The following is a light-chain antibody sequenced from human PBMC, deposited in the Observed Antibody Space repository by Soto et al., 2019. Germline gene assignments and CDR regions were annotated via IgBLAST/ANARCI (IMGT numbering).Light chain of an antibody. J-gene: IGLJ1*01. CDR3: SSYISGSTPYV. V-gene: IGLV2-14*01. CDR1: SSDVGGYNY. Sequence: QSVLTQPASVSGSPGQSITISCTGTSSDVGGYNYVSWYQQHPGKAPRLMIYAASNRPSGVSHRFSGARSGNTASLTISGLQADDEEHYYCSSYISGSTPYVFGTGTKLTVL. CDR2: AAS.